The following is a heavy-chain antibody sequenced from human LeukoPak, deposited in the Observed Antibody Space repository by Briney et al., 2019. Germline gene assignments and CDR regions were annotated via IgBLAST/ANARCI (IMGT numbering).Heavy chain of an antibody. V-gene: IGHV3-23*01. J-gene: IGHJ4*02. CDR2: ISGFGGST. Sequence: GGSLRLSCVASGFTFNSYAMSWVRQAPGKGLEWVSGISGFGGSTYYADSVEGRFTISRDNSKNTLYLQMNSLRAEDTAVYYCAMTKWGATPYFDYWGQGTLVTVSS. D-gene: IGHD1-26*01. CDR3: AMTKWGATPYFDY. CDR1: GFTFNSYA.